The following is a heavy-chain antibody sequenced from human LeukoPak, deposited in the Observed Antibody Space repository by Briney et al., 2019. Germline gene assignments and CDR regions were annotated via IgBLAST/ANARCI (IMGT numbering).Heavy chain of an antibody. CDR3: AREWRGAFDY. V-gene: IGHV4-39*07. CDR1: GGSISSGSYY. CDR2: IYYSGTT. Sequence: SETLSLTCTVSGGSISSGSYYWGWIRQPPGKGLEWIGNIYYSGTTYYNPSLKSRVAISIDTSKNQFSLNLISVTAADTAVYYCAREWRGAFDYWGQGTLVTVSS. D-gene: IGHD3-3*01. J-gene: IGHJ4*02.